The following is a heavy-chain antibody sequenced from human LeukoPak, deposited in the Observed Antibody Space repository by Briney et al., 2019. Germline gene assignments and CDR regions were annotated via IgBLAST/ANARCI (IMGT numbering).Heavy chain of an antibody. Sequence: ASEKVSCKASVYTFTSYGSSWVRHAPRQGLQWMGLISPDNDDTKSTQNLQCRVILATDTVTSSAYTELRSLRSEDTAVYYCASGSYYFDYLGQGTLVTVSS. V-gene: IGHV1-18*01. D-gene: IGHD3-10*01. CDR2: ISPDNDDT. CDR1: VYTFTSYG. J-gene: IGHJ4*02. CDR3: ASGSYYFDY.